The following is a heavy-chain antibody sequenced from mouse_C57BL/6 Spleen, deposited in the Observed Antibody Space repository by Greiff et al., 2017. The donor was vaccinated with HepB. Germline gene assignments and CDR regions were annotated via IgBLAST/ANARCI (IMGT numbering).Heavy chain of an antibody. D-gene: IGHD2-1*01. V-gene: IGHV1-53*01. Sequence: QVHVKQPGTELVKPGASVKLSCKASGYTFTSYWMHWVKQRPGQGLEWIGNINPSNGGTNYNEKFKSKATLTVDKSSSTAYMQLSSLTSEDSAVYYCSLYYGNYDAMDYWGQGTSVTVSS. CDR3: SLYYGNYDAMDY. CDR1: GYTFTSYW. CDR2: INPSNGGT. J-gene: IGHJ4*01.